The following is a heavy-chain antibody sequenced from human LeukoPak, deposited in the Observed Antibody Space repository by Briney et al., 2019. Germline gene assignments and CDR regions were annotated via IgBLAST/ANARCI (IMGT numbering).Heavy chain of an antibody. J-gene: IGHJ4*02. CDR1: GGSFSGYY. V-gene: IGHV4-34*01. D-gene: IGHD2-2*01. CDR3: ARGSSTSVARIDY. CDR2: INHSGST. Sequence: PSETLSLTCAVYGGSFSGYYWSWIRQPPGKGLEWIGEINHSGSTNYNPSLKSRVTISVDTSKNQFSLKLSSVTAADTAVYYCARGSSTSVARIDYWGQGTLVTVPS.